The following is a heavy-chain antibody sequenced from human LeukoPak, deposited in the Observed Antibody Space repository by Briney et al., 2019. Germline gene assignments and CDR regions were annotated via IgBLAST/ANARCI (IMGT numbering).Heavy chain of an antibody. D-gene: IGHD3-10*01. Sequence: GGSLRLSCAASGFTFSSYWMSWVRQAPGRGLEWVANIKQDGSEKYYVDSVKGRFTISRDNSKNTLYLQMNSLRAEDTAVYYCARVSMVRGYYYYYMDVWGKGTTVTISS. CDR1: GFTFSSYW. CDR2: IKQDGSEK. V-gene: IGHV3-7*01. CDR3: ARVSMVRGYYYYYMDV. J-gene: IGHJ6*03.